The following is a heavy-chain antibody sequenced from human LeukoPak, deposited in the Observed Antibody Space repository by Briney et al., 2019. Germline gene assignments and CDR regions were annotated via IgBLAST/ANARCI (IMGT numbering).Heavy chain of an antibody. D-gene: IGHD3-16*01. J-gene: IGHJ6*03. Sequence: PSETLSLTRNVSGDSISSYYWTWIRQPAGKGLQWIGRIFTSGSTSYNPSLKSRLTISLDMSKNQFSLKLTSVTAADTAVYFCARGGGTLHYMDVWGKGTTVTISS. CDR3: ARGGGTLHYMDV. CDR2: IFTSGST. CDR1: GDSISSYY. V-gene: IGHV4-4*07.